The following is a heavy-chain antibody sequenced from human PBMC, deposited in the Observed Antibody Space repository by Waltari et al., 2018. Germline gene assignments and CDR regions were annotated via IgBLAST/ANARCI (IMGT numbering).Heavy chain of an antibody. J-gene: IGHJ5*02. V-gene: IGHV3-21*03. Sequence: ELQLVESGGGLVKPGGSLRLTCAASGCGFGDSNMNWVRQAPGKGLEWVSSIGGHSRSYIFYADSVKGRFTTSRDNAKNSLYLQMNSLRADDTAVYYCTRDLYGSGGDWFDPWGQGTLVIVSS. CDR3: TRDLYGSGGDWFDP. D-gene: IGHD3-10*01. CDR2: IGGHSRSYI. CDR1: GCGFGDSN.